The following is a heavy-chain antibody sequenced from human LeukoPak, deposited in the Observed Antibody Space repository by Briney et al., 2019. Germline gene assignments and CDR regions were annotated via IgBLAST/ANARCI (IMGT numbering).Heavy chain of an antibody. D-gene: IGHD5-12*01. CDR3: ARHRFSGYVYFEY. CDR2: IWYDGTNK. V-gene: IGHV3-33*01. CDR1: GFXFSSYG. J-gene: IGHJ4*02. Sequence: PGGSLRLSCAASGFXFSSYGMNWVRQAPGKGLKWVAIIWYDGTNKYYADPVKGRFTISRDNSKNTVYLQMNSLRAEDTAVYYCARHRFSGYVYFEYWGQGTLVTVSS.